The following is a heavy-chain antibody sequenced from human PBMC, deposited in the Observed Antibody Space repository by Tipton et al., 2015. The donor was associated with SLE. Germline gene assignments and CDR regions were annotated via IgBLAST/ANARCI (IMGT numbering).Heavy chain of an antibody. CDR3: ARGMGWGDAFDI. CDR2: IYTSGST. CDR1: GGPISSGSYY. V-gene: IGHV4-61*09. J-gene: IGHJ3*02. D-gene: IGHD7-27*01. Sequence: TLSLTCTVSGGPISSGSYYWGWIRQPAGKGLEWIGHIYTSGSTNYNPSPKSRVTISVDTSKNQFSLKLSSVTAADTAVYYCARGMGWGDAFDIWGQGTMVTVSS.